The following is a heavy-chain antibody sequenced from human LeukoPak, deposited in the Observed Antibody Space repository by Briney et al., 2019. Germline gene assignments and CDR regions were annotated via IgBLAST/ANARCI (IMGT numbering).Heavy chain of an antibody. V-gene: IGHV1-18*01. CDR1: GYTFTSYG. J-gene: IGHJ6*03. CDR3: ARAPEYSSSWYGPYYYYYMDV. Sequence: ASVKVSCKASGYTFTSYGISWVRQAPGQGLEGMGWISAYNGNTNYAQKLQGRVTMTTDTSTSTAYMELRSLRSDDTAVYYCARAPEYSSSWYGPYYYYYMDVWGKGTTVTVSS. D-gene: IGHD6-13*01. CDR2: ISAYNGNT.